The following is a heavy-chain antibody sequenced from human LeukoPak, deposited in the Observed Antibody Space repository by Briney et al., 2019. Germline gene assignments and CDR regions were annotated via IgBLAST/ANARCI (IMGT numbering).Heavy chain of an antibody. Sequence: GGSLRLSCAASGFTFSDYYMNWVRQAPGKGLEWVSSISSSSSYIYYADSVKGRFTISRDNAKNSLYLQMNSLRAEDTAVYYCARDDRSGYDLVDYWGQGTLVTVSS. CDR1: GFTFSDYY. CDR3: ARDDRSGYDLVDY. CDR2: ISSSSSYI. J-gene: IGHJ4*02. V-gene: IGHV3-21*01. D-gene: IGHD5-12*01.